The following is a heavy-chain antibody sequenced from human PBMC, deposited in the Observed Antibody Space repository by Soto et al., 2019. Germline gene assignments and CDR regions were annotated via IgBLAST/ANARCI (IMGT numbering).Heavy chain of an antibody. CDR3: AKAKRDGYNPRFYFDY. V-gene: IGHV3-48*01. CDR2: ISSSSSTI. Sequence: GGSLRLSXAASGFTFSSYSMNWVRQAPGKGLEWVSYISSSSSTIYYADSVGGRFTISRDNAKNSLYLQMNSLRAEDTAVYYCAKAKRDGYNPRFYFDYWGQGTLVTVS. D-gene: IGHD5-12*01. CDR1: GFTFSSYS. J-gene: IGHJ4*02.